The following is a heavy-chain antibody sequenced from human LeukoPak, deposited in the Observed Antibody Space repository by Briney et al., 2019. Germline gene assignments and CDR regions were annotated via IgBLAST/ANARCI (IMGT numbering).Heavy chain of an antibody. Sequence: SETLSLTCTVSGGSISTSNYYWSWIRQPPGKGLEWIGEINHSGSTNYNPSLKSRVTISVDTSKNQFSLKLSSVTAADTAVYYCARLAGVVVAAISFFDYWGQGTLVTVSS. J-gene: IGHJ4*02. V-gene: IGHV4-39*07. CDR1: GGSISTSNYY. CDR2: INHSGST. CDR3: ARLAGVVVAAISFFDY. D-gene: IGHD2-15*01.